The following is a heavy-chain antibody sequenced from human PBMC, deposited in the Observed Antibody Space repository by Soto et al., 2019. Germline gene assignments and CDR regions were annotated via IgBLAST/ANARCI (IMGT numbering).Heavy chain of an antibody. CDR3: ARDLIFDPDPFDI. D-gene: IGHD3-9*01. Sequence: ASVRVYYRASGYTFTSCGIRWVRQAPGQGLEWMGWISAYNGNTNYAQKLQGRVTMTTDTSTSTAYMELRSLRSDDTAVYYCARDLIFDPDPFDIWGQGTLVTVSS. J-gene: IGHJ3*02. CDR2: ISAYNGNT. CDR1: GYTFTSCG. V-gene: IGHV1-18*01.